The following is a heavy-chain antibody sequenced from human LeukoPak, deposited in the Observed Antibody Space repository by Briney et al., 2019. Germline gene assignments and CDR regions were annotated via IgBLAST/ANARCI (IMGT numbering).Heavy chain of an antibody. CDR1: GFTFSSYA. J-gene: IGHJ4*02. CDR2: ISGSGGST. CDR3: ARDTHCSGGSCYSFDY. Sequence: GGSLRLSCAASGFTFSSYAMSWVRQAPGKGLEWVSAISGSGGSTYYADSVKGRFTVSRDNSKNTLYLQMNSLRAEDTAVYYCARDTHCSGGSCYSFDYWGQGTLVTVSS. D-gene: IGHD2-15*01. V-gene: IGHV3-23*01.